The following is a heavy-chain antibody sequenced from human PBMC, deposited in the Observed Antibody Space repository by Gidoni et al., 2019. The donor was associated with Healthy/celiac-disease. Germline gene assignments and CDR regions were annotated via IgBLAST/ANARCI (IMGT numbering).Heavy chain of an antibody. V-gene: IGHV3-7*01. Sequence: CPASGVTLRSYWMSWVRQAPGKGLEWVANIKQAGSEKYYVDSVKGRFTISRENAKNSLVLQMNSLRAEDTAVYYCARPDYVWGSYRFDYWGQGTLVTVSS. CDR3: ARPDYVWGSYRFDY. D-gene: IGHD3-16*02. CDR2: IKQAGSEK. CDR1: GVTLRSYW. J-gene: IGHJ4*02.